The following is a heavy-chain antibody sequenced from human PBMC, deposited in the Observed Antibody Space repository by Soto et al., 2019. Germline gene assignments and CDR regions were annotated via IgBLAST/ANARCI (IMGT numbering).Heavy chain of an antibody. Sequence: QVQLVQSGAEVKKPGASVKVSCKASGYTFTRYNMHWVRQAHGQRLEWMGWINAGNGNTKYSQKFQGRVTITRDTSANTAYMELSSLISEDTAVYYCARPKDYDDCLDYWGQGTLVTVSS. CDR3: ARPKDYDDCLDY. J-gene: IGHJ4*02. V-gene: IGHV1-3*01. D-gene: IGHD3-22*01. CDR2: INAGNGNT. CDR1: GYTFTRYN.